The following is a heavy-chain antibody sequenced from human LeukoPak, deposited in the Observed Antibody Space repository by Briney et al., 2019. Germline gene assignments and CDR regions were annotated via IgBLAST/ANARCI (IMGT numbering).Heavy chain of an antibody. CDR2: THYSGST. V-gene: IGHV4-59*01. CDR1: GGSTSSYY. D-gene: IGHD6-19*01. CDR3: VRGGGWDAWFDP. Sequence: SETLSLTCTVSGGSTSSYYWSWIRQPPGKGLEWIGYTHYSGSTNYNPSLKSRVTISVDTSKNQFSLKLRSVTAADTAVYYCVRGGGWDAWFDPWGQGTLVTVS. J-gene: IGHJ5*02.